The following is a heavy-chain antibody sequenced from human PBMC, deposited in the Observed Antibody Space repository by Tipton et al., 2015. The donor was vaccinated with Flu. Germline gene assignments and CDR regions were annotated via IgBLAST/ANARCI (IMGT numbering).Heavy chain of an antibody. D-gene: IGHD3-22*01. J-gene: IGHJ5*02. CDR3: ARVGGDYRDTSGFIPWFDL. CDR1: GGSIDNYY. CDR2: IYYSGIT. V-gene: IGHV4-59*01. Sequence: LRLSCTVSGGSIDNYYWSWIRQSADKGLEWIGYIYYSGITNYNPSLKSRVTISVDTSKNQFSLRLSSVTAADTAAYYCARVGGDYRDTSGFIPWFDLWGQGTLVTVSS.